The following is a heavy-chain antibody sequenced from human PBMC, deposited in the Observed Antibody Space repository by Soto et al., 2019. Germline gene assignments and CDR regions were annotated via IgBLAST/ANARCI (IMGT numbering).Heavy chain of an antibody. D-gene: IGHD1-26*01. CDR3: AREVDPRTFDY. J-gene: IGHJ4*02. CDR1: GFTVSSNY. Sequence: PGGSLRLSCAASGFTVSSNYMSWVRQAPGKGLEWVSVIYSGGSTYYADSVKGRFTISRDNSKNTLYLQMNSLRAEDTAVYYCAREVDPRTFDYWGQGTLVTVSS. V-gene: IGHV3-66*01. CDR2: IYSGGST.